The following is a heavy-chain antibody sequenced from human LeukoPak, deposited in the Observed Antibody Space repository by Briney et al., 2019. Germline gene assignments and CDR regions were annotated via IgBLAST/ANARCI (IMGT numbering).Heavy chain of an antibody. D-gene: IGHD1-1*01. J-gene: IGHJ5*02. CDR3: ARQSGTSKRTAT. Sequence: SETLSLTCTVSGGSISSGSYYWSWIRQPAGKGLEWIGRIYTSGSTNYNPSLKSRVTISVDTSKNQFSLKLNSVTATDTAVYYCARQSGTSKRTATWGQGTLVTVPS. CDR2: IYTSGST. CDR1: GGSISSGSYY. V-gene: IGHV4-61*02.